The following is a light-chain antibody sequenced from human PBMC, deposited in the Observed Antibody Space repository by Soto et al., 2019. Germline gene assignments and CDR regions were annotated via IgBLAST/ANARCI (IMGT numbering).Light chain of an antibody. CDR3: QHYGTSAL. CDR2: DAS. Sequence: EIVLTQSPGTLSLSPGERATLSCRASQSVSSSYLAWYQQKPGQAPRLLIYDASRATGIPDRFSASGSGTDSTLTITRVEPEDFAVYYGQHYGTSALFGPGTKVDI. CDR1: QSVSSSY. V-gene: IGKV3-20*01. J-gene: IGKJ3*01.